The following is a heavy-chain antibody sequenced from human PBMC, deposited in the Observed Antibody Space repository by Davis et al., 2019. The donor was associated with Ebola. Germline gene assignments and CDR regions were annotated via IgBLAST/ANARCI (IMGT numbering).Heavy chain of an antibody. V-gene: IGHV3-33*01. Sequence: PGGSLRLSCAASGFTFSSYGMHWVRQAPGKGLEWVAVIWYDGSNKYYADSVKGRFTISKDNSKNTLYLQMNSLRAEDTAVYYCARERSSWYGGTNWFDPWGQGTLVTVSS. D-gene: IGHD6-13*01. CDR3: ARERSSWYGGTNWFDP. J-gene: IGHJ5*02. CDR1: GFTFSSYG. CDR2: IWYDGSNK.